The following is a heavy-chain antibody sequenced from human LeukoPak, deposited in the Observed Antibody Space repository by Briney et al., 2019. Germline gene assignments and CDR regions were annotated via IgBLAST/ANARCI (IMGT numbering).Heavy chain of an antibody. CDR2: INHSGST. J-gene: IGHJ5*01. CDR1: GGSFSGYY. D-gene: IGHD2-2*01. CDR3: ARVLLSKDIVVVPAARIWFDS. V-gene: IGHV4-34*01. Sequence: KPSETLSLTCAVYGGSFSGYYWSWIRQPPGKGLEWIGDINHSGSTNYNPSLKRRVTISVDTSKNQFSLQLSSVTAAETAVYYCARVLLSKDIVVVPAARIWFDSWGRGKLVTVSS.